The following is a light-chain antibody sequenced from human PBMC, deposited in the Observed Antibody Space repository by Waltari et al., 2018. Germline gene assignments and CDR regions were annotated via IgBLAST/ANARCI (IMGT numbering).Light chain of an antibody. Sequence: IVMTQSPATLSVSPGERANLSCRARQSISTNLAWFQEKPGQAPRLLIYGASTRATGVPARFSGSGSGTYFTLVISSLQSEDFAVYYCQQYDKWLRYSFGQGTKLEIK. V-gene: IGKV3-15*01. J-gene: IGKJ2*01. CDR3: QQYDKWLRYS. CDR2: GAS. CDR1: QSISTN.